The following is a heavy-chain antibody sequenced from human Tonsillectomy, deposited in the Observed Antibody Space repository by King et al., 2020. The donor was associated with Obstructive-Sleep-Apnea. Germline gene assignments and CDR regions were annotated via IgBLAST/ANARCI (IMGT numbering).Heavy chain of an antibody. V-gene: IGHV4-34*01. D-gene: IGHD6-13*01. CDR3: ARGSGAAAVNWFDP. J-gene: IGHJ5*02. Sequence: VQLQQWGAGLLKPSETLSLTCAVYGGSFSDYYWSWIRQPPGKGLEWIGEINHSGNTNSNPSLKSRVTISVDTSTNQFSLKLSSVTAADTAVYYCARGSGAAAVNWFDPWGQGTLVTVSS. CDR1: GGSFSDYY. CDR2: INHSGNT.